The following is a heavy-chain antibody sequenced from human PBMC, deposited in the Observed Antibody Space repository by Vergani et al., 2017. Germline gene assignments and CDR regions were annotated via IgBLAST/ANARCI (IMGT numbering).Heavy chain of an antibody. Sequence: QVQLVQSGSEVRKPGASVKVSCQVSGYSLTELTIHWVRQAPGKGLEWMGGFDPEHGEVTFAHHIQGRVTMTEDRSTDTAYMELSSLRPEDTALYYCAIVTYYYDSSGYYFYYWGQGTLVTVSS. V-gene: IGHV1-24*01. CDR2: FDPEHGEV. D-gene: IGHD3-22*01. CDR3: AIVTYYYDSSGYYFYY. J-gene: IGHJ4*02. CDR1: GYSLTELT.